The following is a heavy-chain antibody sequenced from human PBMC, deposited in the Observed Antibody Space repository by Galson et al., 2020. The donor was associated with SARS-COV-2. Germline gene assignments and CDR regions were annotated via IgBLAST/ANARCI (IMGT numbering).Heavy chain of an antibody. Sequence: SETLSLTCGISGDSFSSNTAAWHWIRQSPSRGLEWLGRTYYRSKWNNDYSVSVKSRITINPDTSKNQFSLQLNSVTPEDTAVYYCARSDSIVGSSRNFDNWGQGTQVTVSS. CDR3: ARSDSIVGSSRNFDN. V-gene: IGHV6-1*01. CDR2: TYYRSKWNN. D-gene: IGHD1-26*01. CDR1: GDSFSSNTAA. J-gene: IGHJ4*02.